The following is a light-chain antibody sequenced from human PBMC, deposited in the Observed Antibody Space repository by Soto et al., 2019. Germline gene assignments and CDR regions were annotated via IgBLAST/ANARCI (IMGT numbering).Light chain of an antibody. Sequence: DIQMTQSPSTLSVSVGDRFTITCLSSKTISSWLAWYQQKPGKAPKLLIYKASTLKSGVPSRFSGSGSGTEFTLTISSLQPDDFATYYCQHYNSYSEAFGQGTKVDIK. CDR2: KAS. J-gene: IGKJ1*01. V-gene: IGKV1-5*03. CDR1: KTISSW. CDR3: QHYNSYSEA.